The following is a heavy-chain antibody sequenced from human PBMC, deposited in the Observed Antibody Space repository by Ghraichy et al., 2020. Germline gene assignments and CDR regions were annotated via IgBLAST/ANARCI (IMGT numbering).Heavy chain of an antibody. D-gene: IGHD1-26*01. V-gene: IGHV3-23*01. CDR2: ISGSGTHT. J-gene: IGHJ4*01. CDR3: AKDRRSYYEYSGFYGVLHV. CDR1: GFILTSSS. Sequence: GGSLRLSCAASGFILTSSSMSWVRQAPGQGLEWVSSISGSGTHTLYADSVKGRFTISRDESRNTLFLEVNHLRADDTGVNFCAKDRRSYYEYSGFYGVLHVWGQGALVTVSS.